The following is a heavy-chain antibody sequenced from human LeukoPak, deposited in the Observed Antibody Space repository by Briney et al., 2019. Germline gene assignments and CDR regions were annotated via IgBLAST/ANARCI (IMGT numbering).Heavy chain of an antibody. Sequence: PSETLSLTCSVSGGSVSGYSGSWIRQPPGKGLEWIGYIYYSGSTNYNPSLKSRVTISVDTSKNQFSLKLSSVTAADTAVYYCARSDYGGMVAFDIWGQGTMVTVSS. J-gene: IGHJ3*02. CDR2: IYYSGST. V-gene: IGHV4-59*08. D-gene: IGHD4-23*01. CDR3: ARSDYGGMVAFDI. CDR1: GGSVSGYS.